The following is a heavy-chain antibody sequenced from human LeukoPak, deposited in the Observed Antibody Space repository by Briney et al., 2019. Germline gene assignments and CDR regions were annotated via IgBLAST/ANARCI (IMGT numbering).Heavy chain of an antibody. CDR2: INPTGGGT. CDR3: ATPTYDVGFGYFDY. J-gene: IGHJ4*02. Sequence: ASVKVSCKASGYTFTSYYIHWVRQAPGQGLEWMGIINPTGGGTTYAQKFQGRVTMTEDTSTDTAYMELSSLRSEDTAVYYCATPTYDVGFGYFDYWGQGTLVTVSS. CDR1: GYTFTSYY. V-gene: IGHV1-46*01. D-gene: IGHD3-10*01.